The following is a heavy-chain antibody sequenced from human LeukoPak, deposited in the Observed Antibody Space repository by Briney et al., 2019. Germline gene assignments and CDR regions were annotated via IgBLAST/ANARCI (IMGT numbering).Heavy chain of an antibody. J-gene: IGHJ4*02. V-gene: IGHV3-30*18. D-gene: IGHD3-10*01. Sequence: GGSLRLSCAASGFTFSDYYMSWIRQAPGKGLEWLTVISTDGNDKHYADSVKGRFTVARDNSKNTLLLQMNNVRTEDTAVYYCAKDKSVSADYYFDYWGQGTLVTVSS. CDR1: GFTFSDYY. CDR2: ISTDGNDK. CDR3: AKDKSVSADYYFDY.